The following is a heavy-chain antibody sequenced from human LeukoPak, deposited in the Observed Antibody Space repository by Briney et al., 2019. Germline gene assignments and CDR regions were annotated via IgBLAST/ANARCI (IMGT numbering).Heavy chain of an antibody. CDR3: ARYYDSSGYYSHYFDY. CDR2: IYYSGST. Sequence: PSETLSLTCTVSGGSISSHYWSWIRQPPGKGLEWIGYIYYSGSTYYNPSLKSRVTISVDTSKNQFSLKLSSVTAADTAVYYCARYYDSSGYYSHYFDYWGRGTLVTVSS. V-gene: IGHV4-59*08. J-gene: IGHJ4*02. D-gene: IGHD3-22*01. CDR1: GGSISSHY.